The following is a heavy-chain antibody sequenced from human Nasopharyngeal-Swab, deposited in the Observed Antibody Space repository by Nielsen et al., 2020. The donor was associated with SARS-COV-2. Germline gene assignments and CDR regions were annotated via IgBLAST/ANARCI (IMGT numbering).Heavy chain of an antibody. V-gene: IGHV3-23*01. D-gene: IGHD6-13*01. J-gene: IGHJ6*02. Sequence: GESLKISCAASGFTFSSSAISWVRQAPGMGLEWVSVIGAAGNTIYADSVKGRFTISRDNSKNTVYLQMNSLRAEDTAVYYCAKDLGIAAAGTLLWHYYYGMDVWGQGTTVTVSS. CDR1: GFTFSSSA. CDR3: AKDLGIAAAGTLLWHYYYGMDV. CDR2: IGAAGNT.